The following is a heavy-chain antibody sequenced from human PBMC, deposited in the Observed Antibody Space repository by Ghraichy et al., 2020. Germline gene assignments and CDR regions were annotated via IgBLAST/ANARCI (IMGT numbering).Heavy chain of an antibody. J-gene: IGHJ6*02. CDR3: ARDQRGDTYVHGMDV. CDR1: GGSFSDYY. Sequence: SETLSLTCAVYGGSFSDYYWSWIRQPPGKGLEWIGEINHSGGVNYNASLRSRVTLSLDSSNNQFSLNLSSVTAADTAVYYCARDQRGDTYVHGMDVWGQGTTVTVSS. V-gene: IGHV4-34*01. CDR2: INHSGGV. D-gene: IGHD3-10*02.